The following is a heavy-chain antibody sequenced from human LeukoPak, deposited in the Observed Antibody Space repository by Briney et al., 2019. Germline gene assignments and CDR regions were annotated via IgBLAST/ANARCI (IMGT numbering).Heavy chain of an antibody. CDR1: GAAVCNKG. J-gene: IGHJ6*02. D-gene: IGHD2-15*01. CDR3: APRQTSRFFPPVAATRDSYGMDV. CDR2: IIPIFGTA. V-gene: IGHV1-69*13. Sequence: ASVKVSCKASGAAVCNKGISGVGQAPGQGLEWMGGIIPIFGTANYAQKFQGRVTITADESTSTAYMELSSLRSEDAAVYYCAPRQTSRFFPPVAATRDSYGMDVWGQGTTVTVSS.